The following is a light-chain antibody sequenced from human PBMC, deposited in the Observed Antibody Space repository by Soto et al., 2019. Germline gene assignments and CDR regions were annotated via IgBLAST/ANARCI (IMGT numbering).Light chain of an antibody. J-gene: IGKJ1*01. CDR2: AAS. Sequence: AIQMTQSPSSLSASVGDRVTITCRASQGIRSALNWYQQKPGKAPNLLIYAASTLQSGVPSRFSGSGSGTDFTLTISSLQPEDFATYYCLHDYNYPRTFGQGTRVEVK. V-gene: IGKV1-6*01. CDR1: QGIRSA. CDR3: LHDYNYPRT.